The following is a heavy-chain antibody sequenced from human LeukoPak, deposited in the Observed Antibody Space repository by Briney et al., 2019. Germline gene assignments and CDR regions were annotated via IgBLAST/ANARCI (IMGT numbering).Heavy chain of an antibody. CDR2: IKQDGSEK. J-gene: IGHJ4*02. V-gene: IGHV3-7*03. CDR1: GFIFSSYW. CDR3: AREQWAYRSYYDSSGYHDY. D-gene: IGHD3-22*01. Sequence: GGSLRLSCAASGFIFSSYWMSWVRQAPGKGLEWVANIKQDGSEKYYVDSVKGRFTISRDNAKNSLYLQMNSLRAEDTAVYYCAREQWAYRSYYDSSGYHDYWGQGTLVTVSS.